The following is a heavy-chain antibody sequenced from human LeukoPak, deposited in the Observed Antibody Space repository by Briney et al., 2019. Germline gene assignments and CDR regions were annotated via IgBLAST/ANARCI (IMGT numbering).Heavy chain of an antibody. D-gene: IGHD2-2*01. CDR2: INPSGGST. CDR1: GYTFTSYY. J-gene: IGHJ5*02. V-gene: IGHV1-46*01. Sequence: GASVKVSCKASGYTFTSYYMHWVRQAPGQELEWMGTINPSGGSTSYAQKFQGRVNMTRDTSTSTVYMELSSLRSEDTAVYYCARDVKYRGWWFDPWGQGTLVTVSS. CDR3: ARDVKYRGWWFDP.